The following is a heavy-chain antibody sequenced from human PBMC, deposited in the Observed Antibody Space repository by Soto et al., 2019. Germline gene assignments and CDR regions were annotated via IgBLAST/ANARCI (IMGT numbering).Heavy chain of an antibody. V-gene: IGHV2-5*02. CDR1: GFSLTTDGVN. CDR2: IYWDEDK. CDR3: AHSRCNYGYSFDY. Sequence: SGPTLVNPTQTLTLTCAFSGFSLTTDGVNVGWIRQPPGKALEWLALIYWDEDKRYSPSLESRLTITTDTSKDQVVLTITDMDPVDTATYYCAHSRCNYGYSFDYWGQGIVVTVSS. J-gene: IGHJ4*02. D-gene: IGHD5-18*01.